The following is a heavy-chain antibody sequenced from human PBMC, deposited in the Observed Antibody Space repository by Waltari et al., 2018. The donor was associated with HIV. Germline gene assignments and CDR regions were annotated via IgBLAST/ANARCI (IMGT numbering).Heavy chain of an antibody. V-gene: IGHV3-11*05. D-gene: IGHD6-19*01. CDR1: GFPFCDHY. J-gene: IGHJ4*02. CDR2: ISSRSSYT. Sequence: QVQLVESGGGLVKTGGSLRLSCAASGFPFCDHYLRWIRQAPGKGLEWVSYISSRSSYTNYAASVKGRFTISRDNAKNSLYLQMNSLRAEDTAVYYCARDGVAVAGTDYWGQGTLVTVSS. CDR3: ARDGVAVAGTDY.